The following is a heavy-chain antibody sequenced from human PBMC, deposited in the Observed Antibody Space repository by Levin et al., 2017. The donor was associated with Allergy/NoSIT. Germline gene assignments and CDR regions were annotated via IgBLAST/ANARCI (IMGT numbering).Heavy chain of an antibody. CDR2: ISTSSDYI. CDR3: AKGGLQLGYSFDS. J-gene: IGHJ4*02. Sequence: LSLTCAASGFTFSSSAMSWVRQAPGKGLEWVSAISTSSDYIFYADSVKGRFTISRDNSKNRLYLQMSSLGVEDTAVYFCAKGGLQLGYSFDSWGQGALVTVSS. V-gene: IGHV3-23*01. CDR1: GFTFSSSA. D-gene: IGHD6-13*01.